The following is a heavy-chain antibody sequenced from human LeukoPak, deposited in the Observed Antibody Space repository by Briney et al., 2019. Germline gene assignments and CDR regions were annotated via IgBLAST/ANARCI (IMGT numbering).Heavy chain of an antibody. D-gene: IGHD2-15*01. Sequence: ASVKVSCKASGGTFSSYAISWVRQAPGQGLEWMGRIIPILGIANYAQKFQGRVTITADKSTSTAYMELSSLRSEDTAVYYCARDKCSGGSCYSGYWGQGTLVTVSS. CDR1: GGTFSSYA. J-gene: IGHJ4*02. V-gene: IGHV1-69*04. CDR2: IIPILGIA. CDR3: ARDKCSGGSCYSGY.